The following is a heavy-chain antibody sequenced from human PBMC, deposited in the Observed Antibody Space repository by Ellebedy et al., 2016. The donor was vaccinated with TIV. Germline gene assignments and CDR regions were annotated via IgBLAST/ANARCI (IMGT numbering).Heavy chain of an antibody. V-gene: IGHV3-23*01. CDR2: ISFSGGST. CDR1: GFSFSDYA. CDR3: AKDQGSTVVSKGRDC. J-gene: IGHJ4*02. Sequence: GGSLRLXXVVSGFSFSDYAMSWVRQAPGKGLQWVSSISFSGGSTYSADSVKGRFTISRDNSKNTVYLQMNSLRAEDTAIYYCAKDQGSTVVSKGRDCWGQGTLVTVSS. D-gene: IGHD4-23*01.